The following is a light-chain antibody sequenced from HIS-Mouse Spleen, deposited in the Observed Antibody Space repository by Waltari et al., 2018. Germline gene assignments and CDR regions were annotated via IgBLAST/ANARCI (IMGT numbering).Light chain of an antibody. CDR3: QAWDSSTEV. CDR2: PDS. J-gene: IGLJ1*01. Sequence: TPPLSVSVLTDQTVSFASHASILGAKAASWYQQKPGQAPVLVIYPDSKRPSGIPERFSGSNSGNTATLTISGTQAMDEADYYCQAWDSSTEVFGTGTKVTVL. V-gene: IGLV3-1*01. CDR1: ILGAKA.